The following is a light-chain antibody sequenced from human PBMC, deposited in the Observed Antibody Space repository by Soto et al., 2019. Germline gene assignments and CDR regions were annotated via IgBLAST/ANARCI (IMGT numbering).Light chain of an antibody. CDR1: QSVSSSY. CDR3: QQYGSSPLT. CDR2: GAS. V-gene: IGKV3-20*01. J-gene: IGKJ4*01. Sequence: ENVLTQSPGTLPLSPGERATLSCRASQSVSSSYLAWYQQKPGQAPRLLIYGASSRATGIPDRFSGSGSGTDVTLTISRLEPEDFAVYYCQQYGSSPLTFGGGTKVEIK.